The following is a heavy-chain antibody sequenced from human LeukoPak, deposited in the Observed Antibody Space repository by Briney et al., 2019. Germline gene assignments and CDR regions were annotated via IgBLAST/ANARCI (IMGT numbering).Heavy chain of an antibody. J-gene: IGHJ4*02. CDR2: INPNSGGT. CDR1: GYTFTGYY. Sequence: ASVKVSCKASGYTFTGYYMHWVRQAPGQGLEWMGWINPNSGGTNYAQKFQGRVTMTRDTSISTAYMELSRLRSDDTAVYYCARLYSGKRPPDYWGQGTLVTVSS. D-gene: IGHD2-15*01. V-gene: IGHV1-2*02. CDR3: ARLYSGKRPPDY.